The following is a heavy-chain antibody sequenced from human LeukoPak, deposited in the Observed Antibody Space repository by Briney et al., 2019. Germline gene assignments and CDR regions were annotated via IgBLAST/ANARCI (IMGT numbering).Heavy chain of an antibody. V-gene: IGHV3-30-3*01. J-gene: IGHJ4*02. Sequence: PGGSLRLSCAASGFTFSSYAIHWVRQAPGKGLEWLTFISYDGRNKYYADSVKGRFTISRDNSKNTLYLQMNSLRAEDTAVFYCATEKGDSPDYWGQGTLVTVSS. CDR3: ATEKGDSPDY. CDR2: ISYDGRNK. D-gene: IGHD2-21*01. CDR1: GFTFSSYA.